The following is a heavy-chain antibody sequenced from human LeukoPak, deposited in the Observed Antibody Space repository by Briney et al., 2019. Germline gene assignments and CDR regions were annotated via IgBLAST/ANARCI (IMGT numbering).Heavy chain of an antibody. J-gene: IGHJ6*03. D-gene: IGHD3-10*01. CDR1: GGSLSGFY. V-gene: IGHV4-59*01. Sequence: SETLSLTCAVYGGSLSGFYWSWIRQPPGKGLEWIGYIYYSGSTNYNPSLKSRVTISVDTSKNQFSLKLSSVTAADTAVYYCARGSYYYGSGIYYYYYTDVWGKGTTVTISS. CDR3: ARGSYYYGSGIYYYYYTDV. CDR2: IYYSGST.